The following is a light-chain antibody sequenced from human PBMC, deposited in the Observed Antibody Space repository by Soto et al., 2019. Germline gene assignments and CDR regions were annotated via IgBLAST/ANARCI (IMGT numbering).Light chain of an antibody. CDR1: YRDVGGYNY. J-gene: IGLJ1*01. CDR2: DVS. CDR3: SSYTSRSSQV. Sequence: QSVLTQPASVSGSPGQSITISCTGTYRDVGGYNYVAWYQQYPGKAPKLMIYDVSFRPSGVSNRFSGSKSDITASLTISGLQAEDESDFYFSSYTSRSSQVFGTGTKVTVL. V-gene: IGLV2-14*01.